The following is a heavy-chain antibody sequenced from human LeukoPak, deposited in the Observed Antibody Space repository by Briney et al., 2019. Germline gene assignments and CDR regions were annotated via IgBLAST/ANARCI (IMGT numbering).Heavy chain of an antibody. J-gene: IGHJ4*02. D-gene: IGHD6-19*01. Sequence: SQTLSLTCTVSGGSISSGGYYWSWIRQHPGKGLEWIGYIYYSGSTYYNPSLKSRVTISVDTSKNQFSLKLSSVTAADTAVYYCARLSSRWYFSPDYWGQGTLVTVSS. V-gene: IGHV4-31*03. CDR1: GGSISSGGYY. CDR3: ARLSSRWYFSPDY. CDR2: IYYSGST.